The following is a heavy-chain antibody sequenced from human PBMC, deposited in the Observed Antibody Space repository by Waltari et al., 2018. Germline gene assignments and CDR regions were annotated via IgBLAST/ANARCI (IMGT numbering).Heavy chain of an antibody. V-gene: IGHV3-74*01. J-gene: IGHJ3*01. Sequence: EVRLVESGGGLVQPGGSLRLSGAASGFTFRNYWMYWVRQAPGKGLVWVSRVDTDGSTTSYTDSVKGRFTISRDNAKRTLSLHMHSLRVEDTAVYYCAGGEYYELTADAFTVWGQGTMVAVSS. D-gene: IGHD3-3*01. CDR1: GFTFRNYW. CDR2: VDTDGSTT. CDR3: AGGEYYELTADAFTV.